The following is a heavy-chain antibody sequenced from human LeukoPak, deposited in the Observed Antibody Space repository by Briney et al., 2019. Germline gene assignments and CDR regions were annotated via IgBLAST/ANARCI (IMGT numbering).Heavy chain of an antibody. CDR3: ERTPAAGLYYFDY. CDR1: GGSISSYY. Sequence: PSETLSLTCTVSGGSISSYYWSWIRQPPGKGLEWIGYIYYSGSTNYNPSLKSRVTISVDTSKNQFSLKLSSVTAADTAVYYCERTPAAGLYYFDYWGQGTLVTVSS. V-gene: IGHV4-59*01. CDR2: IYYSGST. D-gene: IGHD6-13*01. J-gene: IGHJ4*02.